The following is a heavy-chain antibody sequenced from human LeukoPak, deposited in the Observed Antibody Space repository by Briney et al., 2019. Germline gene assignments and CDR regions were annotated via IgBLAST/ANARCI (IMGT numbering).Heavy chain of an antibody. CDR3: ARGGSAAKYYFDS. Sequence: SETLSLTCTVSNDSISPLYWGWIRQPPGKGLEFIGYIFYSGTTNFNPSLKSRVTLSVDTSKNQFSLRLNSVTAADTAVYYCARGGSAAKYYFDSWGQGTLVTVS. CDR2: IFYSGTT. J-gene: IGHJ4*02. D-gene: IGHD6-13*01. CDR1: NDSISPLY. V-gene: IGHV4-59*11.